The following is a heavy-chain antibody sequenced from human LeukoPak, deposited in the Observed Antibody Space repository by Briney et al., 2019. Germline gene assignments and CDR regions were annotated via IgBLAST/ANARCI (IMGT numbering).Heavy chain of an antibody. Sequence: SVKVSCKASGGTFRSAAMSWVRQAPGHGLEWVGHIILLFGTTTYAQKFQGRVTITADESTRTVHMELNSLTSDDTAIYYCTRDEHKGSATFNYWGQGTLVIVSS. CDR1: GGTFRSAA. D-gene: IGHD3-10*01. V-gene: IGHV1-69*13. J-gene: IGHJ4*02. CDR2: IILLFGTT. CDR3: TRDEHKGSATFNY.